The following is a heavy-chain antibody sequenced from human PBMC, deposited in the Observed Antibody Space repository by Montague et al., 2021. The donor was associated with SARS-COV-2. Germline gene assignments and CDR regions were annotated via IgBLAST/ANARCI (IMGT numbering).Heavy chain of an antibody. CDR1: GGSLNNYF. CDR2: ISHSGST. J-gene: IGHJ1*01. CDR3: ARVHSSGPVEH. V-gene: IGHV4-59*12. D-gene: IGHD3-22*01. Sequence: SETLSLTCTVSGGSLNNYFWSWIRQPPGKGLEWVGYISHSGSTNYNPSLQSRVTISVDTARNQFSLKLLSVTAADTAFYYCARVHSSGPVEHWGQGILVSVSS.